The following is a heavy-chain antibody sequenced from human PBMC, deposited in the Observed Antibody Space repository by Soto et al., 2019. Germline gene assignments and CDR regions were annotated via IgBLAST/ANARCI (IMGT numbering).Heavy chain of an antibody. CDR2: IYNSGST. Sequence: SETLSLTCAVSGGYISGDYYSWSWNRQPPGKGLEWIGFIYNSGSTYYNSSLKSRVTISVDRSKNHFFLNLTSVTAADTAVYYCATYRKFSQIWGQGTKVTVAS. CDR3: ATYRKFSQI. J-gene: IGHJ3*02. V-gene: IGHV4-30-2*01. CDR1: GGYISGDYYS. D-gene: IGHD3-3*01.